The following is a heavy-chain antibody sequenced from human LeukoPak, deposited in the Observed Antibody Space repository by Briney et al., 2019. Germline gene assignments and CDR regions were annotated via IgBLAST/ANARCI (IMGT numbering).Heavy chain of an antibody. CDR1: GGTFSSYA. CDR3: ARDWLVAAAGLDY. Sequence: SVKVSCKASGGTFSSYAISWVRQAPGQGLGWVGRIIPIFGTANYAQKFQGRVTITTDESTSTAYMELSSLRSEDTAVYYCARDWLVAAAGLDYWGQGTLVTVSS. CDR2: IIPIFGTA. J-gene: IGHJ4*02. V-gene: IGHV1-69*05. D-gene: IGHD6-13*01.